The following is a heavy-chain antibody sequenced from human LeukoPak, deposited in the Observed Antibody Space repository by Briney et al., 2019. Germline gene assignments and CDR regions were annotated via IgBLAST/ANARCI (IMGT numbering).Heavy chain of an antibody. CDR3: ARERAGSMSYCGGDCYPDY. D-gene: IGHD2-21*02. Sequence: GGSLRLSCAASGFTVSSKYMSWVRQAPGKGLEWVSVIYSGGSTYYADSVKGRFTISRDNSKNTLYLQMNSLRVADTAVYYCARERAGSMSYCGGDCYPDYWGQGTLVTVSS. CDR1: GFTVSSKY. J-gene: IGHJ4*02. V-gene: IGHV3-66*01. CDR2: IYSGGST.